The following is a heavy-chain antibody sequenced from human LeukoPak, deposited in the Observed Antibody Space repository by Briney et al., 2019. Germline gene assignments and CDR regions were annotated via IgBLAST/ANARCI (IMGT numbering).Heavy chain of an antibody. D-gene: IGHD3-16*02. CDR1: GGSITSYY. V-gene: IGHV4-59*01. CDR2: ISYGGST. J-gene: IGHJ4*02. Sequence: SETLSLTCTVSGGSITSYYWSWIRQPPGKGLEWIGYISYGGSTNYNPSLKSRVTTSVDTSKNKFSLKLSSVTAADTAVYYCARYVWGSYPTFEDYWGQGTLVTVSS. CDR3: ARYVWGSYPTFEDY.